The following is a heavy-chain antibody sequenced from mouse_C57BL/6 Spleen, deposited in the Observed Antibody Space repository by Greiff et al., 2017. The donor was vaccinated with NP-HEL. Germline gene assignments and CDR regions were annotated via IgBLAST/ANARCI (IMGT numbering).Heavy chain of an antibody. J-gene: IGHJ4*01. CDR1: GFTFSDYY. Sequence: EVKLVESGGGLVQPGGSLKLSCAASGFTFSDYYMYWVRQTPEKRLEWVAYISNGGGSTYYPDTVKGRFTISRDNAKNTLYLQMSRLKSEDTAMYYCASLLGNYYAMDYWGQGTSVTVSS. V-gene: IGHV5-12*01. CDR2: ISNGGGST. D-gene: IGHD2-10*01. CDR3: ASLLGNYYAMDY.